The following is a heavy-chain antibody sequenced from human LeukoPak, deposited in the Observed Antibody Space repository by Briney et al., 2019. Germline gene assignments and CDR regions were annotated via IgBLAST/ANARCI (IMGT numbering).Heavy chain of an antibody. D-gene: IGHD3-22*01. Sequence: ASVKVSCKASGYTFTSYAMHWVRQAPGQRLEWMGWINAGNGNTKYSQKFRGRVTITRDTSASTACMELSSLRSEDTAVYYCARAGGGVRDSSYFDYWGQGTLVTVSS. J-gene: IGHJ4*02. CDR1: GYTFTSYA. V-gene: IGHV1-3*01. CDR2: INAGNGNT. CDR3: ARAGGGVRDSSYFDY.